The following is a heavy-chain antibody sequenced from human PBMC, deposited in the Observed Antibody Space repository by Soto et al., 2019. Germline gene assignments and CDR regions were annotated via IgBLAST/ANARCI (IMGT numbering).Heavy chain of an antibody. CDR1: GFTFSSYW. CDR3: ARDRLDGDYGGGFDY. D-gene: IGHD4-17*01. CDR2: IKQDGSEK. V-gene: IGHV3-7*01. J-gene: IGHJ4*02. Sequence: EVQLVESGGGLVQPGGSLRLSCAASGFTFSSYWMSWVRQAPGKGLEWVANIKQDGSEKYYVDSVKGRFTTSRDNAKNSLYLQMNSLRAEDTAVYYCARDRLDGDYGGGFDYWGQGTLVTVSS.